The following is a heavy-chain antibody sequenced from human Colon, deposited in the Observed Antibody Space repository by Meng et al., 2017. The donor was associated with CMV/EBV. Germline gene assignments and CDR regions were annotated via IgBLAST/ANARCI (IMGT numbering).Heavy chain of an antibody. CDR1: GFTFRGSA. Sequence: GESLKISCAASGFTFRGSAVHWVRQASGKGLEWVGRIRDKANNFATAYAASVKGRFTISRDDSKNTAYLQMNSLKSEDTAVYYCVSTRDGYTYFDSWGQGTLVTVSS. J-gene: IGHJ4*02. D-gene: IGHD5-24*01. V-gene: IGHV3-73*01. CDR3: VSTRDGYTYFDS. CDR2: IRDKANNFAT.